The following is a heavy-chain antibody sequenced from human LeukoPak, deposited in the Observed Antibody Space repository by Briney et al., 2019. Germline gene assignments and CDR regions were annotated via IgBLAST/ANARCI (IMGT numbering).Heavy chain of an antibody. V-gene: IGHV1-18*01. D-gene: IGHD3-16*01. CDR1: AYAFTSYG. J-gene: IGHJ4*02. CDR3: ARVVMIMFGGVTAKYY. Sequence: ASVKVSCKASAYAFTSYGISWVRQAPGQGLEWMGWISAYNGNTNYAQKLQGRVTMTTDTSTSTAYMELRSLRSDDTAVYYCARVVMIMFGGVTAKYYWAQGTLVTVSS. CDR2: ISAYNGNT.